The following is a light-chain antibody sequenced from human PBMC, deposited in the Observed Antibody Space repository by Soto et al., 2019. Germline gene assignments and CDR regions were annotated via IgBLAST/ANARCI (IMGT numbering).Light chain of an antibody. CDR1: QSISSW. Sequence: DIQMTQSPSTLSASVGDRVTITCRASQSISSWLAWYQQKPGKAPKLLSYKASSLESGVPSRFSGSGSGTEFTLTISRLPPDDFATYYCQQYNSYPLTFGPGTKVDIK. CDR2: KAS. J-gene: IGKJ3*01. CDR3: QQYNSYPLT. V-gene: IGKV1-5*03.